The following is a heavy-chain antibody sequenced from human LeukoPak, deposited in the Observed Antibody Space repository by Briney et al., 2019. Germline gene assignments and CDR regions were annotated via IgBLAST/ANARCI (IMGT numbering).Heavy chain of an antibody. Sequence: SETLSLTCTLSAASNSMSSYYCGWIRQPPGMGLESLGLLYYTGSTYYIPCPKSPATVSVDTTKNHFSMKLSSVTAADTAVYYCARHLRYCSSTSCYRAKGGSQAENWFDPWGQGTLVTVSS. J-gene: IGHJ5*02. CDR2: LYYTGST. CDR3: ARHLRYCSSTSCYRAKGGSQAENWFDP. D-gene: IGHD2-2*02. V-gene: IGHV4-39*01. CDR1: AASNSMSSYY.